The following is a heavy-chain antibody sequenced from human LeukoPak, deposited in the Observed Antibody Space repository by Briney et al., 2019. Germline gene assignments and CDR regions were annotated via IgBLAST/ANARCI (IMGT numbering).Heavy chain of an antibody. Sequence: SETLSLTSAVPGGSISSSNWWSWVRQPPGKGLEWFGEIYHSGSTNTNPSLKSRVTISVDKSKNQFSLKLSSVTAADTAVYYCARERRFGDQNRFDPWGQGTLVTVSS. D-gene: IGHD3-10*01. CDR3: ARERRFGDQNRFDP. J-gene: IGHJ5*02. V-gene: IGHV4-4*02. CDR2: IYHSGST. CDR1: GGSISSSNW.